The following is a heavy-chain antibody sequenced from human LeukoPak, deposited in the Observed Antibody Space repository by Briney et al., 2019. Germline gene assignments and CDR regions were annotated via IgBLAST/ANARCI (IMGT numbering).Heavy chain of an antibody. D-gene: IGHD1/OR15-1a*01. J-gene: IGHJ4*02. Sequence: SETLSLTCTVSGGSISSYYWSWIRQPAGKGLEWLGYVYDSGSTNYNPSLKSRLTISVDTSKHQFSLELSSVTAADTAVYYCAGGPNNYYFDYWGQGTLVTVSS. V-gene: IGHV4-59*01. CDR1: GGSISSYY. CDR3: AGGPNNYYFDY. CDR2: VYDSGST.